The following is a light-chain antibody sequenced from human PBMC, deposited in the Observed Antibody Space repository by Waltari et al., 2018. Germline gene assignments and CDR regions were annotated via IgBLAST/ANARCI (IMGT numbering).Light chain of an antibody. J-gene: IGLJ2*01. Sequence: SYELTQPPSVSVSPGQTASITCSGDKLGDKYVSWYQLKPGQSPVLVINQDRQRPSGIPERFSGSNSGNTATLTISGTQAMDEADYYCQAWDSSTVVFGGGTKLTVL. V-gene: IGLV3-1*01. CDR3: QAWDSSTVV. CDR1: KLGDKY. CDR2: QDR.